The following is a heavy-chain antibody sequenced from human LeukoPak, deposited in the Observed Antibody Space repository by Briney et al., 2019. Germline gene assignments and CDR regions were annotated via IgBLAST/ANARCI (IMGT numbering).Heavy chain of an antibody. J-gene: IGHJ4*02. Sequence: GGSLRLSCAASGFTFSSYAMSWVRQAPGKGLEWVSAISSSGGSTYSPDSVKGRFTISRDNAKNSLYLQMNSLRAEDSAVYYCARDLNDYYSYYYDYWGQGTLVTVSS. CDR1: GFTFSSYA. V-gene: IGHV3-23*01. D-gene: IGHD3-22*01. CDR2: ISSSGGST. CDR3: ARDLNDYYSYYYDY.